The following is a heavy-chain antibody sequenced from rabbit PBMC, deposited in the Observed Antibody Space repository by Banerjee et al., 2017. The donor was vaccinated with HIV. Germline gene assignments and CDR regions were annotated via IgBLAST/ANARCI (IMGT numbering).Heavy chain of an antibody. J-gene: IGHJ4*01. V-gene: IGHV1S45*01. D-gene: IGHD6-1*01. CDR2: INTGSGTT. Sequence: QEQLEESGGDLVKPEGSLTLTCTASGFTFSSYWMSWVRQAPGKGLEWIGCINTGSGTTWYASWVNGRFTISKTSSTTVTLYMTSLTAADTAIYFCARYDGDGYGLWGQGTLVTDS. CDR1: GFTFSSYW. CDR3: ARYDGDGYGL.